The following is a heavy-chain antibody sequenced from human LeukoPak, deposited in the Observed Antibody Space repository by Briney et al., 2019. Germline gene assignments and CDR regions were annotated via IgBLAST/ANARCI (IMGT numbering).Heavy chain of an antibody. CDR3: ASTPPPYDESGYYNS. CDR2: IKQDGNKR. D-gene: IGHD3-22*01. V-gene: IGHV3-7*01. CDR1: GFTFSRYA. J-gene: IGHJ5*02. Sequence: GGSLRLSCAASGFTFSRYAMNWVRQAPGKGLEWVANIKQDGNKRYYVGSVKGRFTISRDNAKNSLFLEMNNLRAEDTAIYHCASTPPPYDESGYYNSWGRGTLVTVSS.